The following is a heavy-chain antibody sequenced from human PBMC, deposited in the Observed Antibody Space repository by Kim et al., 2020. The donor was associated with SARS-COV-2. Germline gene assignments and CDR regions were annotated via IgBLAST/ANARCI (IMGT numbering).Heavy chain of an antibody. CDR3: ASDLGAVAGTVYYYYGMDV. J-gene: IGHJ6*02. V-gene: IGHV3-30*07. D-gene: IGHD6-19*01. Sequence: KGRFTNSRDNSKNPLYLQMNSLRAEDTAVYYCASDLGAVAGTVYYYYGMDVWGQGTTVTVSS.